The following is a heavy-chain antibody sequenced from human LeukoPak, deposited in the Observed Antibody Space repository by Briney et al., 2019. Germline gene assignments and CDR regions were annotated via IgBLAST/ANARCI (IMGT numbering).Heavy chain of an antibody. CDR1: GFTVSSNY. CDR3: ARGEKWELPYFDY. CDR2: IYSGGST. J-gene: IGHJ4*02. V-gene: IGHV3-53*01. Sequence: GGSLRLSCAASGFTVSSNYMSWVRQAPGKGLEWFSVIYSGGSTYYADSVEGRFTISRDNSKNTLYLQMNSLRAEDTAVYYCARGEKWELPYFDYWGQGTLVTVSS. D-gene: IGHD1-26*01.